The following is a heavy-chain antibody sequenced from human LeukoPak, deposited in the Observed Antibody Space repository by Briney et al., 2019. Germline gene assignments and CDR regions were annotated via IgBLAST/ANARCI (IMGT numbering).Heavy chain of an antibody. CDR3: ARGYVSTRARYSGSSRSSDY. Sequence: SATLSLTCAVYGGSFSGYYWSWIRQPPGKGLEWIGEINHSGSTNYNPSLKSRVTISVDTSKNQFSLKLSSVTAADTAVYYCARGYVSTRARYSGSSRSSDYWGQGTLVTVSS. V-gene: IGHV4-34*01. D-gene: IGHD1-26*01. J-gene: IGHJ4*02. CDR2: INHSGST. CDR1: GGSFSGYY.